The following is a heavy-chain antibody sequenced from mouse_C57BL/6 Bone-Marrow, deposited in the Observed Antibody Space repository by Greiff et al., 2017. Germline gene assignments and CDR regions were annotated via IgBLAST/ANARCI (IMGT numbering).Heavy chain of an antibody. CDR1: GFNIKDYY. D-gene: IGHD2-5*01. J-gene: IGHJ3*01. Sequence: EVQLQQSGAELVRPGASVKLSCTASGFNIKDYYMHWVKQRPEQGLEWIGRIDPEDGDTEYAPKFQGKATMTADTSSNTAYLQLSSLTSEDTAVYYWTTGTYSNQFAYWGQGTLVTVSA. CDR3: TTGTYSNQFAY. CDR2: IDPEDGDT. V-gene: IGHV14-1*01.